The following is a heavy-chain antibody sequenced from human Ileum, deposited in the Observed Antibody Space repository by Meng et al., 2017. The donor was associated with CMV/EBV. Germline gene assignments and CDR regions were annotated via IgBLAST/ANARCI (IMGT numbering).Heavy chain of an antibody. CDR3: ATLEPISAAPRGGWFDP. V-gene: IGHV3-33*01. CDR1: FSGNG. J-gene: IGHJ5*02. CDR2: IWYHGREA. D-gene: IGHD2-2*01. Sequence: FSGNGFHWVRQAPGKGLEWVADIWYHGREAYYADSVRGRFTISRDDSKNTVYLQMNSLRDEDTAVYYCATLEPISAAPRGGWFDPWGQGTLVTVSS.